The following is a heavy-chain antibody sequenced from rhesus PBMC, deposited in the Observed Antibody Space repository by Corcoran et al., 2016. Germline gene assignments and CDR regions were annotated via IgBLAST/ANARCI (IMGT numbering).Heavy chain of an antibody. J-gene: IGHJ3*01. CDR2: INGNSGST. Sequence: QVQLQESGPGLVKPSETLSLTCAVSGGSFSSYWWSWIRQPPGKGLEWIGEINGNSGSTNYNPSLKSRVTISKDASKNQFSLKLSSVTAADTAVYYCARYGIAAAPDDAFDFWGQGLRVTVSS. CDR3: ARYGIAAAPDDAFDF. CDR1: GGSFSSYW. D-gene: IGHD6-25*01. V-gene: IGHV4-80*01.